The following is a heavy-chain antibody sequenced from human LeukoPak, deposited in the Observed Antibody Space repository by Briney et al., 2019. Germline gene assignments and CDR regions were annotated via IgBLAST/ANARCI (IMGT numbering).Heavy chain of an antibody. V-gene: IGHV1-18*01. D-gene: IGHD2/OR15-2a*01. J-gene: IGHJ2*01. CDR2: ISPYNGNT. CDR3: ARDNTWYFDL. CDR1: GYTFNSYA. Sequence: GASVKVSCTASGYTFNSYAISWVRQAPGRGLEWMGWISPYNGNTNSAQRFQGRVTMTTDTSTSAAYKELRSLRSDDTAVYYCARDNTWYFDLWGRGTLVTVSS.